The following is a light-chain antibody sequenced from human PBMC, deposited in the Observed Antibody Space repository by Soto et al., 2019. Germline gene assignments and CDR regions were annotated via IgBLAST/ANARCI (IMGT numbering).Light chain of an antibody. CDR1: QTISTW. V-gene: IGKV1-5*03. CDR2: RAS. J-gene: IGKJ1*01. Sequence: DIQMTQSPSTLSASVGDRVTITCRASQTISTWLAWYQQKPGKAPKHLIYRASSLESGVPSRFSGSGSGTEFTLTISSLQPDDFATNYCQQYNTFSPWTFGQGTKVEIK. CDR3: QQYNTFSPWT.